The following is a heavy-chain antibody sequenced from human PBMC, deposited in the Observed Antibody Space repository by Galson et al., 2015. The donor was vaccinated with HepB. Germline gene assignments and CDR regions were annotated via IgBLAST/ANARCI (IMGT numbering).Heavy chain of an antibody. J-gene: IGHJ4*02. CDR1: GFTFSSYW. V-gene: IGHV3-74*01. D-gene: IGHD6-19*01. Sequence: SLRLSCAASGFTFSSYWMHWVRQAPGKGLVWVSRINSDGSSTSYADSVKGRFTISRDNAKNTLYLQMNSLRAEDTAVYYCAMVSSGWYGGSVGYWGQGTLVTVSS. CDR2: INSDGSST. CDR3: AMVSSGWYGGSVGY.